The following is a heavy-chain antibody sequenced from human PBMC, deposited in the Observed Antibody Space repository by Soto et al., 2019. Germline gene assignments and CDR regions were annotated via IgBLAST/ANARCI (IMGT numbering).Heavy chain of an antibody. J-gene: IGHJ4*02. Sequence: QVQRVQSGGEVKKPGASVKVSCKASCYICNSFGISWVRHAPGQGLEWIGWISAYTGNTKYAQNSQGRVTMTTDTSTSTAYMELRSLRSDDTAVYYCARRWTTGEIDYWGQGTLVTVSS. CDR3: ARRWTTGEIDY. V-gene: IGHV1-18*01. CDR2: ISAYTGNT. CDR1: CYICNSFG. D-gene: IGHD4-17*01.